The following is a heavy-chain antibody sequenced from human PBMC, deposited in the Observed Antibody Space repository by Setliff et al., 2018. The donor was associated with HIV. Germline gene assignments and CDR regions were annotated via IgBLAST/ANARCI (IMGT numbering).Heavy chain of an antibody. CDR2: INPSGGST. CDR1: GYSFTDYP. V-gene: IGHV1-46*01. Sequence: ASVKVSCKASGYSFTDYPLHWVRQAPGQGLEWMGIINPSGGSTSYAQKFQGRVTMTRDTSTSTVYMELSSLRSEDTAVYYCARDNRRITMIVARYYYMDVWGKGTTVTVSS. D-gene: IGHD3-22*01. CDR3: ARDNRRITMIVARYYYMDV. J-gene: IGHJ6*03.